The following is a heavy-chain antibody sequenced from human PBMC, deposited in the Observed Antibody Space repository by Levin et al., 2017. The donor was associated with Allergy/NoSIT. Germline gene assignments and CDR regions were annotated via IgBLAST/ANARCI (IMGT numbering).Heavy chain of an antibody. J-gene: IGHJ4*02. D-gene: IGHD6-19*01. CDR2: IWYDGSRK. CDR1: GFTFSSYG. CDR3: ARLGSGWSQDY. V-gene: IGHV3-33*01. Sequence: GGSLRLSCAASGFTFSSYGMHWVRQAPGKGLEWVAVIWYDGSRKYYADSVKGRFTISRDNSKNTYLQMNSLRPEDTAVYYCARLGSGWSQDYWGQGTLVTVSS.